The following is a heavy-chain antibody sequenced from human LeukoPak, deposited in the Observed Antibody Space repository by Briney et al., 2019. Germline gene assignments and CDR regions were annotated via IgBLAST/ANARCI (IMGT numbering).Heavy chain of an antibody. V-gene: IGHV4-59*01. D-gene: IGHD6-13*01. J-gene: IGHJ5*02. CDR3: ARGDIAAATTSWFDP. CDR2: IYYSGST. Sequence: SETLSLTCTVSGGSISSYYWSWIRQPPGKGLEWIGYIYYSGSTNYNPSLKSRVTISVDTSKNQFTLKLSSVTAADTAVYYCARGDIAAATTSWFDPWGQGTLVTVSS. CDR1: GGSISSYY.